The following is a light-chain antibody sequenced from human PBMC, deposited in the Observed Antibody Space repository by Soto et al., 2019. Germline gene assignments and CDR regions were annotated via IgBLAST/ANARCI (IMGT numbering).Light chain of an antibody. Sequence: QSALTQPASVSGSPGQSIIVSCTGTSSDIGGYIFVSWYQQHPGKAPKLMIYDINNRPSGVSKRFSGSKSGNTASLTISGLQAEDEADYYCVSYTARSSYVFGTGTKLTVL. CDR2: DIN. J-gene: IGLJ1*01. CDR3: VSYTARSSYV. CDR1: SSDIGGYIF. V-gene: IGLV2-14*01.